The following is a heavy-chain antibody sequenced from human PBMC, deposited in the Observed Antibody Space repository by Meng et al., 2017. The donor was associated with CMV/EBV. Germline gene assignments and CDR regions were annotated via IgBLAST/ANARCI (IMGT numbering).Heavy chain of an antibody. CDR2: INSDGSST. D-gene: IGHD3-3*01. J-gene: IGHJ6*02. CDR3: ASNYDLNYYYYYGMDV. CDR1: GFTFSSYW. V-gene: IGHV3-74*01. Sequence: GESLKISCAASGFTFSSYWMHWVRQAPGKGLVWVSRINSDGSSTSYADSVKGRFTISRDNAKNTLYLQMNSLRAEDMAVYYCASNYDLNYYYYYGMDVWGQGTTVTVSS.